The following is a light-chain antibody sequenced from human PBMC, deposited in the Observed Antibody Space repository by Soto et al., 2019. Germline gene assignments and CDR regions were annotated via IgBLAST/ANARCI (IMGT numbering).Light chain of an antibody. CDR1: QGISSY. Sequence: DIQLTQSPSFLSASVGDRVTITCRASQGISSYLAWYQQKPGKAPKLLIYAASTLQSGVPSRFGGSGSGTEFTLTISSLQPEDVATYYCQQLNSYPITFGRGTRLEMK. J-gene: IGKJ5*01. CDR3: QQLNSYPIT. CDR2: AAS. V-gene: IGKV1-9*01.